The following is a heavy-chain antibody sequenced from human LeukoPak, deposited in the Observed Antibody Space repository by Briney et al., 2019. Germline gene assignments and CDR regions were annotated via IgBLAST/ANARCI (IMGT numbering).Heavy chain of an antibody. CDR3: ARAKGFGELFVDY. V-gene: IGHV3-66*01. CDR1: GFTVSSNY. CDR2: IYSGGST. D-gene: IGHD3-10*01. J-gene: IGHJ4*02. Sequence: PGGSLRLSCAASGFTVSSNYMSWVRQAPGKGLEWVSVIYSGGSTYYADSVKGRFTISRDNSKITLYLQMNSLRAEDTAVYYCARAKGFGELFVDYWGQGTLVTVSS.